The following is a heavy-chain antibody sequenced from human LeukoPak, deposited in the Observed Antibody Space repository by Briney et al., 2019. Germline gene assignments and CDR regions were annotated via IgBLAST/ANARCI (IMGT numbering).Heavy chain of an antibody. J-gene: IGHJ4*02. CDR3: GRGGGNSGNYSPGGGGFYFDY. V-gene: IGHV1-69*05. D-gene: IGHD1-26*01. CDR2: IIPIFGPA. Sequence: SVKVSCKASGGAFSSYPVSWVRQAPGQGLEWMGGIIPIFGPANYAQNFQGRATITTDESTSTAYMELSSLRSEDTAGYYCGRGGGNSGNYSPGGGGFYFDYWGQGTLVTVSS. CDR1: GGAFSSYP.